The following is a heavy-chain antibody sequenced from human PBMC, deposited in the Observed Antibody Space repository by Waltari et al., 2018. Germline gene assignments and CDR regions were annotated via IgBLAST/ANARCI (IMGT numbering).Heavy chain of an antibody. CDR2: ISYDGSNK. D-gene: IGHD6-19*01. V-gene: IGHV3-30*01. CDR3: ARGGAVAGQYYFDY. Sequence: QVQLVESGGGVVQPGRSLRLSCAASGFTCSSYAMHAVRQAPGKGLEWVAVISYDGSNKYYADSVKGRFTISRDNSKNTLYLQMNSLRAEDTAVYYCARGGAVAGQYYFDYWGQGTLVTVSS. J-gene: IGHJ4*02. CDR1: GFTCSSYA.